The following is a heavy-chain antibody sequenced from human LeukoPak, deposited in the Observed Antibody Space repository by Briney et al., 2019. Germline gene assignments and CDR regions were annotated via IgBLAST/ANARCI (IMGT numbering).Heavy chain of an antibody. V-gene: IGHV4-4*02. D-gene: IGHD3-22*01. CDR1: GGSISSSNW. CDR3: ARERITMIVVGLFDY. J-gene: IGHJ4*02. Sequence: SETLSLTCAVSGGSISSSNWWSWVRQPPGKGREWIGEIYHSGSTNYNPSLKSRVTISVDKSKNQFSLKLSSVTAADTAVYYCARERITMIVVGLFDYWGQGTLVTVSS. CDR2: IYHSGST.